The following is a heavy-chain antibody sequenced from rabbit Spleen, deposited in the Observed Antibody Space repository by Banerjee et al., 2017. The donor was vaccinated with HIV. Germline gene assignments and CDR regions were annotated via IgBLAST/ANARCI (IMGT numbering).Heavy chain of an antibody. CDR3: ARNYVNAFDP. Sequence: QQQLEESGGGLVQPEGSLTLTCTASGFSFSNNYVMCWVRQAPGKGLELIACIYTSSVTTYYASWAKGRFTISKTSSTTVTLQMTSLTAADTATYFCARNYVNAFDPWGPGTLVTVS. CDR1: GFSFSNNYV. D-gene: IGHD1-1*01. V-gene: IGHV1S45*01. J-gene: IGHJ2*01. CDR2: IYTSSVTT.